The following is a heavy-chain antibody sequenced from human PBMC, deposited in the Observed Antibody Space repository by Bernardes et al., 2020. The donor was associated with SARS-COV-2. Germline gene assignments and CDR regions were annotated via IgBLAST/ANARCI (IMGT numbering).Heavy chain of an antibody. CDR2: MNPNSGNT. Sequence: ASVKVSCKASGYTFTSYDINWVRQATEQGLEWMGWMNPNSGNTGYAQKFQGRVTMTRNTSISTAYMELSSLRSEDTAIYYCAKDLWFGDLGGFEYWGQGTLVTVSS. CDR1: GYTFTSYD. CDR3: AKDLWFGDLGGFEY. J-gene: IGHJ4*02. D-gene: IGHD3-10*01. V-gene: IGHV1-8*01.